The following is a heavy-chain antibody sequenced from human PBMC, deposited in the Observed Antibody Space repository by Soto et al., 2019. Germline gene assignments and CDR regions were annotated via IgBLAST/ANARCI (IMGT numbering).Heavy chain of an antibody. V-gene: IGHV1-18*01. CDR2: INSYNGNT. Sequence: ASVKVSCKASGYTFSSYGISWGRQAPGQGLEWMGWINSYNGNTNYAQKLQGRVTMTTDTSTSTAYMELRSLRSDDTAVYYCAREPVAGIWFDPWGQGTLVTVSS. CDR1: GYTFSSYG. J-gene: IGHJ5*02. D-gene: IGHD6-19*01. CDR3: AREPVAGIWFDP.